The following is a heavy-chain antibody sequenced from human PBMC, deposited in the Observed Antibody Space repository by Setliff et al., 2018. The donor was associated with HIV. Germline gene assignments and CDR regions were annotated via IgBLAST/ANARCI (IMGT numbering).Heavy chain of an antibody. CDR3: ARGWVRGPIISPGTYFSYGLDV. Sequence: SETLSLTCAVYGGSFSGYYWSWIRQPPGKGLEWIGEINHDRTTNYNPSLKSRVTISVDTSKNQFSLTLNSVTAADTAVYYCARGWVRGPIISPGTYFSYGLDVWGQGTPVTVSS. J-gene: IGHJ6*02. CDR1: GGSFSGYY. D-gene: IGHD3-10*01. CDR2: INHDRTT. V-gene: IGHV4-34*01.